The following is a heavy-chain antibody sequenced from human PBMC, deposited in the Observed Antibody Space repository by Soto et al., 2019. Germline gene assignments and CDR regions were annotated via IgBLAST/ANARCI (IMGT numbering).Heavy chain of an antibody. CDR1: GGSIISYY. CDR2: IYYSGST. J-gene: IGHJ4*02. D-gene: IGHD6-6*01. V-gene: IGHV4-59*01. CDR3: ARTEYSSSFLFDY. Sequence: PSETLSLTCTVSGGSIISYYWIFIRQPPGKGLEWIGYIYYSGSTNYNPSLKSRVTISLDTSKNQFSLKLSSVTAADTAVYYCARTEYSSSFLFDYWGQGTLVTVSS.